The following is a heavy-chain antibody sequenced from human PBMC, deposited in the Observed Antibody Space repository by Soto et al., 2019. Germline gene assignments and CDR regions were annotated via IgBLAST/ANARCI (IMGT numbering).Heavy chain of an antibody. CDR2: IIPILGIA. J-gene: IGHJ5*02. V-gene: IGHV1-69*08. CDR3: ARDNLAAAGTRWFVP. Sequence: QVQLVQSGAEVKKPGSSVTVSCKASGGTFSSYTISWVRQAPGQGPEWMGRIIPILGIANYAQKFQGRVTITADKYTSTASMELSSVKSEDTAVYDCARDNLAAAGTRWFVPWGQGTLVTVSS. CDR1: GGTFSSYT. D-gene: IGHD6-13*01.